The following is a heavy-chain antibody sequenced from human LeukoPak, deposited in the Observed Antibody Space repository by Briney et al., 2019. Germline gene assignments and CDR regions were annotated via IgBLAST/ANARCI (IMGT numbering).Heavy chain of an antibody. Sequence: PSETLSLTCTVSGGSISSYYWSWIRQPPGKGLEWIGYIYYSGSTNYNPSLKSRVTISVDTSKNQFSLKLSSVTAADTAVYYCARGRIYYYDSSGYHSDYWGQGTLVTVSS. CDR3: ARGRIYYYDSSGYHSDY. CDR1: GGSISSYY. D-gene: IGHD3-22*01. J-gene: IGHJ4*02. CDR2: IYYSGST. V-gene: IGHV4-59*01.